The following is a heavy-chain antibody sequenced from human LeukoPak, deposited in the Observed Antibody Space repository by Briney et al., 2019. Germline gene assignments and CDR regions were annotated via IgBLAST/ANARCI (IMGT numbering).Heavy chain of an antibody. D-gene: IGHD4-23*01. Sequence: PSETLSLTCTVSGGSISSSDYYWGWIRQPPGERLEWIGTIYYNGNTYYNPSLQSRVIISADTSKNQFSPKVTSVTAPDTAVYYCARTVGTHRFDYWGQGILVTVSS. CDR1: GGSISSSDYY. CDR3: ARTVGTHRFDY. V-gene: IGHV4-39*01. J-gene: IGHJ4*02. CDR2: IYYNGNT.